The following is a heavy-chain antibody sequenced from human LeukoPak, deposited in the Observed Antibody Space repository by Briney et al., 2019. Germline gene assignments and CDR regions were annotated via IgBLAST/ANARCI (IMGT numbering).Heavy chain of an antibody. V-gene: IGHV3-30*18. Sequence: GGSLRLSCAASGFTFSRHTMHWVCQAPGKGLEWVAVISFDGTKHYYADSVKGRFTIARDNSKNTLYLQMSSLRGQDTAIYYCVKDRAAVLEYWGQGTLVTVSS. CDR1: GFTFSRHT. CDR2: ISFDGTKH. CDR3: VKDRAAVLEY. D-gene: IGHD2-15*01. J-gene: IGHJ4*02.